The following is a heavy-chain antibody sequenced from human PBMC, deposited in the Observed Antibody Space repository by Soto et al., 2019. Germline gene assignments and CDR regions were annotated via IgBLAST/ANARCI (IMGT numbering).Heavy chain of an antibody. D-gene: IGHD1-1*01. V-gene: IGHV1-2*04. Sequence: GASVKVSCKASGYTFTGYHMHWVRQAPGQGLEWMGWINPNSGGTNYAQKFQGWVTMTRDTSISTAYMELSRLRSDDTAVYYCARDPNWNFEHVGMDVWGQGTTVTVSS. CDR3: ARDPNWNFEHVGMDV. CDR2: INPNSGGT. CDR1: GYTFTGYH. J-gene: IGHJ6*02.